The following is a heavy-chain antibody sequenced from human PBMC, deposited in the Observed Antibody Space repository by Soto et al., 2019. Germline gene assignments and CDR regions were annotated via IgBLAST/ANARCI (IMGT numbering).Heavy chain of an antibody. CDR3: ARGLCTGGTCYGLTVDF. J-gene: IGHJ3*01. CDR1: GYIFTSHD. CDR2: MSPFSGNT. V-gene: IGHV1-8*01. Sequence: QVQLVQSGAEVKKPGASVKVSCKASGYIFTSHDTNWVRHVPGQGFEWMGWMSPFSGNTGSAQKFQGRVSLTRNTSVNTSYMELSSLTSDDTPVYYCARGLCTGGTCYGLTVDFWGQGTTVTVSS. D-gene: IGHD2-15*01.